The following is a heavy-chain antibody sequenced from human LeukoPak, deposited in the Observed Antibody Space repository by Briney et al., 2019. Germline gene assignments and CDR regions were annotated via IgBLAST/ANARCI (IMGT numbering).Heavy chain of an antibody. V-gene: IGHV4-59*08. J-gene: IGHJ4*01. Sequence: SETLSLTCTVSGGSISPYYWSWIRQPPGRGLEWIGYIHHTGGTNYNSSLKSRVTISVDTSKNQFSLKVTSVTAGDTAIYYCVRHGESGRHHAYFDYWGHGALVTVSS. CDR1: GGSISPYY. D-gene: IGHD3-10*01. CDR2: IHHTGGT. CDR3: VRHGESGRHHAYFDY.